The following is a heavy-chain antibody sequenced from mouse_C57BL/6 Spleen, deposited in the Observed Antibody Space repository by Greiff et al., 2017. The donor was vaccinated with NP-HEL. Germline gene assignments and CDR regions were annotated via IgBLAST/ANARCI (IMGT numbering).Heavy chain of an antibody. CDR1: GFSLTSYG. V-gene: IGHV2-2*01. CDR2: IWSGGSA. CDR3: ARNWDDYVDMDY. J-gene: IGHJ4*01. Sequence: QVQLQQSGPGLVQPSQSLSITCTVSGFSLTSYGVHWVRQSPGKGLEWLGVIWSGGSADYNAAFISSLSISKDNAKSQVFFKMNSLHADDTDIYYCARNWDDYVDMDYWGQGTSVTVSS. D-gene: IGHD2-4*01.